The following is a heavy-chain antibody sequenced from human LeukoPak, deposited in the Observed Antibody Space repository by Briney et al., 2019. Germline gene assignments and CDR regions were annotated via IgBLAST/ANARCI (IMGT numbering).Heavy chain of an antibody. CDR3: ARLVCGGDCYSDY. Sequence: SETLSLTCAVYGXSFSGYYWSWIRQPPGKGLEWIGEINHSGSTNYNPSLKSRVTISVDTSKNQFSLKLCSVTAADTAVYYCARLVCGGDCYSDYWGQGTLVTVSS. J-gene: IGHJ4*02. D-gene: IGHD2-21*02. CDR1: GXSFSGYY. CDR2: INHSGST. V-gene: IGHV4-34*01.